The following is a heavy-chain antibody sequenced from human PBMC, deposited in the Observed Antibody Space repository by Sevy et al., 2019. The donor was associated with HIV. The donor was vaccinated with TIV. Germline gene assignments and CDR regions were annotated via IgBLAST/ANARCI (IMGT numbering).Heavy chain of an antibody. D-gene: IGHD2-15*01. V-gene: IGHV1-3*01. Sequence: ASVKVSCKASGYTFTSYAMHWVRQAPGQRLEWMGWINAGNGNTKYSQKFQGRVTITRDTSASTPYMELSSLRSEDKAVYYCATSGYCSGGSCYEDYYDYYMDVWGKGTTVTVSS. CDR1: GYTFTSYA. CDR2: INAGNGNT. J-gene: IGHJ6*03. CDR3: ATSGYCSGGSCYEDYYDYYMDV.